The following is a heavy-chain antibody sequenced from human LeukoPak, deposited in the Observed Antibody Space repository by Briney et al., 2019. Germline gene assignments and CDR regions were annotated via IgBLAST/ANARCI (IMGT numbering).Heavy chain of an antibody. Sequence: ASVKVSCKASGYTFTSYYMHWVRQAPGQGLEWMGIINPSGGSTSYAQKFQGRVTMTRDTSTSTVYMELSSLRSEDTAVYYCARTSRGYSYGYCMDVWGQGTTVTVSS. J-gene: IGHJ6*02. CDR2: INPSGGST. V-gene: IGHV1-46*01. CDR1: GYTFTSYY. CDR3: ARTSRGYSYGYCMDV. D-gene: IGHD5-18*01.